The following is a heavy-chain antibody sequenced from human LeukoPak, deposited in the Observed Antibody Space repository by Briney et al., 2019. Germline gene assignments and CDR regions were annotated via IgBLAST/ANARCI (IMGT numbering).Heavy chain of an antibody. Sequence: QPSETLSLTCTVPGGSISSYYWSWIRQPPGKGLEWIGYIYYSGSTNYNPSLKSRVTISVDTSKNQFSLKLSSVTAADTAVYYCAGRYDSSGYYDYWGQGTLVTVSS. J-gene: IGHJ4*02. CDR3: AGRYDSSGYYDY. CDR1: GGSISSYY. V-gene: IGHV4-59*01. D-gene: IGHD3-22*01. CDR2: IYYSGST.